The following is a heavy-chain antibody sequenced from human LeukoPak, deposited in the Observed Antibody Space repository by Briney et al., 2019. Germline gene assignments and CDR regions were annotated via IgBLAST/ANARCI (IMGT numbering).Heavy chain of an antibody. Sequence: GGSLRLSCAASGFTFSSYGMKWVRQAPGKGLEWVSYISSSSGTIYYADSVKGRFTISGGNAESSLYLQMNSLRAEDTAVYYCARSSTTYYYDTSSHYWGQGTLVTVSS. D-gene: IGHD3-22*01. J-gene: IGHJ4*02. CDR3: ARSSTTYYYDTSSHY. V-gene: IGHV3-48*04. CDR2: ISSSSGTI. CDR1: GFTFSSYG.